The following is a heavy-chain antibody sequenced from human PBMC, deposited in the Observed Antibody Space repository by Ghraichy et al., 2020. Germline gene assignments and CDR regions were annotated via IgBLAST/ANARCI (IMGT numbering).Heavy chain of an antibody. V-gene: IGHV4-61*01. D-gene: IGHD2-2*01. CDR1: GGSVSSGSYY. CDR3: ASAIVVVPAAMLAY. Sequence: SETLSLTCTVSGGSVSSGSYYWSWIRQPPGKVLEWIGYIYYSGSTNYNPSLKSRVTISVDTSKNQFSLKLSSVTAADTAVYYCASAIVVVPAAMLAYWGQGTLVTVSS. CDR2: IYYSGST. J-gene: IGHJ4*02.